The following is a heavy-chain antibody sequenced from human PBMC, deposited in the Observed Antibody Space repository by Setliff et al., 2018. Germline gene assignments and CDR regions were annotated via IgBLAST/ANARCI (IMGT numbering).Heavy chain of an antibody. CDR3: SKLVRYCTTTACQGASGAEF. CDR2: ICAYTSNT. J-gene: IGHJ4*02. V-gene: IGHV1-18*01. CDR1: GYTFSNYG. Sequence: ASVKVSCKASGYTFSNYGITWVRQAPGQGLEWMGWICAYTSNTKFAQKFQGRVTMTTDTSTSTAYLELRSLTSDDTAVYYCSKLVRYCTTTACQGASGAEFWGQGTLVTVS. D-gene: IGHD2-8*01.